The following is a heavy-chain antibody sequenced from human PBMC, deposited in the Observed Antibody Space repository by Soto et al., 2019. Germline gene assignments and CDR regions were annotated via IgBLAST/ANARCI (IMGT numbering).Heavy chain of an antibody. J-gene: IGHJ6*02. D-gene: IGHD2-15*01. CDR1: GGSISSGGYY. V-gene: IGHV4-31*03. Sequence: QVQLQESGPGLVKPSQTLSLTCTVSGGSISSGGYYWSWIRQHPVKGLEWIGYNYYSGSTYYNPSLKSRVTISVDTSKNQFSLKLSSVTAADTAVYYCARDSCSGGSCYPTAGGMDVWGQGTTVTVSS. CDR2: NYYSGST. CDR3: ARDSCSGGSCYPTAGGMDV.